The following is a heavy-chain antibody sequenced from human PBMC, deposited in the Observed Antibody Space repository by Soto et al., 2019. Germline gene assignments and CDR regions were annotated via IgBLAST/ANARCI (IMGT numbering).Heavy chain of an antibody. Sequence: PSEPLSLTCTFSGGSISSGDYYLSWIRQPPGKGLEWIGYIYYSGSTYYNPSLKSRVTISVDTSKNQFSLKLSSVTAADTAVYYCFEERGRGDYSGMAVWAQGTTVPV. D-gene: IGHD3-10*01. CDR1: GGSISSGDYY. V-gene: IGHV4-30-4*01. CDR2: IYYSGST. J-gene: IGHJ6*02. CDR3: FEERGRGDYSGMAV.